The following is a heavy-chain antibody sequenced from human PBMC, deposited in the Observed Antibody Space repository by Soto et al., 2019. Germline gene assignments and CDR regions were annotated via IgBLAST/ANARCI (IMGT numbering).Heavy chain of an antibody. CDR3: ARSVVAAVERVGFDT. Sequence: AGGSLSHSCGASGFMLGSFSMNWVRQAPGKGLEWVSSISHSSSYIYYADSVKGRFTISRDNAKNSLYLQMNSLRAEDTAIYYCARSVVAAVERVGFDTWGQGYLVTVYS. D-gene: IGHD2-2*01. CDR1: GFMLGSFS. V-gene: IGHV3-21*01. J-gene: IGHJ5*02. CDR2: ISHSSSYI.